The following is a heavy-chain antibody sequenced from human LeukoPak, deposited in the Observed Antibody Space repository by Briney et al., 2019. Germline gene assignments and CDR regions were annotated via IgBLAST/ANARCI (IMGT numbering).Heavy chain of an antibody. V-gene: IGHV4-59*02. Sequence: SETLSLTCNGSGFSVVSYYLSWIRQPPGKGLEWIGCIHYSGSIKYNPSLKSRVTISIDTSKNQISLKLNSVTTADTAVYYCARLHSENSGYWDHFDYWGQGTLVTVAS. CDR2: IHYSGSI. J-gene: IGHJ4*02. CDR3: ARLHSENSGYWDHFDY. D-gene: IGHD3-22*01. CDR1: GFSVVSYY.